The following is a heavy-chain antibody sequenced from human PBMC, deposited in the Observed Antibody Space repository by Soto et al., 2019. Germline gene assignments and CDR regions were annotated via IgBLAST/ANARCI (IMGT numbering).Heavy chain of an antibody. CDR2: IRRKTNSYTT. J-gene: IGHJ6*02. V-gene: IGHV3-72*01. D-gene: IGHD6-19*01. CDR1: GLIFSDYH. CDR3: AMLGGWSGGSSGMDV. Sequence: EVQLVESGGGLVQPGGSLRLSCAASGLIFSDYHMDWVRQAPGKGLEWVGRIRRKTNSYTTEYAASGKGRFTISRVDSKNSLYLQLNSLKSEDTAVYYCAMLGGWSGGSSGMDVWGQGTTVTVSS.